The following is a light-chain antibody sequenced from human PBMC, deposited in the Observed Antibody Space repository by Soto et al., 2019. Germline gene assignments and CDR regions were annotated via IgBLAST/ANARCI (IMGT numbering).Light chain of an antibody. V-gene: IGKV1-8*01. J-gene: IGKJ1*01. CDR1: QGISSY. CDR3: HQYNSYTWT. CDR2: AAS. Sequence: AIRMTQSPSSLSASTGDRATITCRASQGISSYLAWYQQKPGKAPKLLIYAASTLQSGVPSRFSGSGSGRDFTLTISSLEPDDFATYYCHQYNSYTWTFGQGTKVDIK.